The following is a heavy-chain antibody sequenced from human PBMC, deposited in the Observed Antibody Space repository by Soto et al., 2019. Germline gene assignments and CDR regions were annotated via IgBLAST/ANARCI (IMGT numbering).Heavy chain of an antibody. CDR1: GGTFSSYA. CDR3: ARDPAAAEFDY. Sequence: QVQLVQSGAEVKKPGSSVKVSCKASGGTFSSYAISWVRQAPGQGLEWMGGFIPIFGTANYAQKFQGRVTITADESTSTAYMKLSSLRSEDTAVYYCARDPAAAEFDYWGQGTLVTVSS. CDR2: FIPIFGTA. D-gene: IGHD6-25*01. J-gene: IGHJ4*02. V-gene: IGHV1-69*12.